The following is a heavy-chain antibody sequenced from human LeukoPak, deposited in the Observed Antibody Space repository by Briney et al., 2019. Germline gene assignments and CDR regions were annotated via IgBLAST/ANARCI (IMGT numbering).Heavy chain of an antibody. J-gene: IGHJ5*02. CDR3: VRNYYDGTPDWFDP. CDR2: IIPIFGTA. V-gene: IGHV1-69*01. D-gene: IGHD3-16*01. CDR1: GGTFSSYA. Sequence: SVKVSCKASGGTFSSYAISWVRQAPGQGLEGMGGIIPIFGTANYAQKFQGRVTITAEESTSTAYMELSSLRSEDTAVYYCVRNYYDGTPDWFDPWGQGTLVTVSS.